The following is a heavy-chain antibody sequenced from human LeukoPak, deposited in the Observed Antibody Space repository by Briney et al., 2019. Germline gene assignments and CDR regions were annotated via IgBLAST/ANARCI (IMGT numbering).Heavy chain of an antibody. Sequence: GGSLRLSCAASGLTFGVYSVNWVRQAPGKGLEWVSSITSRSSNIYYADSVKGRFTIFRDNAKNSLYLQMNSLRAEDTAVYYCARVAAAHYSNEAFDIWGHGTMVNVSS. CDR1: GLTFGVYS. CDR3: ARVAAAHYSNEAFDI. CDR2: ITSRSSNI. J-gene: IGHJ3*02. D-gene: IGHD6-25*01. V-gene: IGHV3-21*01.